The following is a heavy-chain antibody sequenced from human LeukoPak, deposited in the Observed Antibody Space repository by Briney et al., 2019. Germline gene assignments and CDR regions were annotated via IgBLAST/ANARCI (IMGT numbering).Heavy chain of an antibody. CDR1: GFTSSSYS. Sequence: GGSLRLSCAASGFTSSSYSMNWVRQAPGKGLEWVSPISSSSSYIYYADSVKGRFTISRDNAKNSLYLQMNSLRAEDTAVYYCARGTEDTYYDFWSANNPPYWGQGTLVTVSS. V-gene: IGHV3-21*01. CDR2: ISSSSSYI. D-gene: IGHD3-3*01. CDR3: ARGTEDTYYDFWSANNPPY. J-gene: IGHJ4*02.